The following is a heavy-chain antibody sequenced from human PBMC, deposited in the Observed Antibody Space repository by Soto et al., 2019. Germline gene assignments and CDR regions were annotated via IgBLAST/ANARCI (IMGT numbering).Heavy chain of an antibody. D-gene: IGHD3-10*01. CDR1: GDTFNFYS. J-gene: IGHJ4*02. CDR3: ASSYGSGYRAFDY. CDR2: VNPILSMS. V-gene: IGHV1-69*02. Sequence: QVQLVQSGAEVKRPGSSVKVSCKASGDTFNFYSINWVRQAPGVGLEWVGRVNPILSMSNYAQRFQGRVTMTAAKSTSTAYMDLRSLRSEYTAIYYCASSYGSGYRAFDYWGQGALVTVSS.